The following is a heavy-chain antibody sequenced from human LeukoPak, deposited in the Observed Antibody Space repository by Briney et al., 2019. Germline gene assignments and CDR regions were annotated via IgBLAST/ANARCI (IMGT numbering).Heavy chain of an antibody. CDR3: ARGRVYGISGDS. D-gene: IGHD3-10*01. V-gene: IGHV4-31*01. Sequence: SQTLSLTCRVSGGAISSDGYYWNWIRQHPGKGLEWIGFIYCSGAASYNPSLKSLVAISVDTSKNQLSLRLTSVAAADTALYYCARGRVYGISGDSWGQGSLVTVSS. CDR2: IYCSGAA. CDR1: GGAISSDGYY. J-gene: IGHJ4*02.